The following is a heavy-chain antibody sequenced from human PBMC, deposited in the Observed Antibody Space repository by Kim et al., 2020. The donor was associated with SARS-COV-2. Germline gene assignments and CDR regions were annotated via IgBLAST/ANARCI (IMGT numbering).Heavy chain of an antibody. CDR2: IWYDGSNK. D-gene: IGHD2-15*01. V-gene: IGHV3-33*06. Sequence: GGSLRLSCAASGFTFSSYGMHWVRQAPGKGLEWVAVIWYDGSNKYYADSVKGRFTISRDNSKNTLYLQMNSLRAEDTAVYYCAKDGEGYCSGGSCINWFDPWGQGTLVTVSS. CDR3: AKDGEGYCSGGSCINWFDP. CDR1: GFTFSSYG. J-gene: IGHJ5*02.